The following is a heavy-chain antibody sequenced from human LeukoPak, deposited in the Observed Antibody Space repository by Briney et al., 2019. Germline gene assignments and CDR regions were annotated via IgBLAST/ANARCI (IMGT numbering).Heavy chain of an antibody. Sequence: ASVKVSCTASGYTFTSYGISWVRQAPGQGLEWMGWISAYNGNTNYAQKLQGRVTMTTDTSTSTAYMELRSLRSDDTAVYYCARDYEGYDFWSGYYIYYYYGMDVWGQGTTVTVSS. CDR2: ISAYNGNT. J-gene: IGHJ6*02. CDR3: ARDYEGYDFWSGYYIYYYYGMDV. CDR1: GYTFTSYG. D-gene: IGHD3-3*01. V-gene: IGHV1-18*01.